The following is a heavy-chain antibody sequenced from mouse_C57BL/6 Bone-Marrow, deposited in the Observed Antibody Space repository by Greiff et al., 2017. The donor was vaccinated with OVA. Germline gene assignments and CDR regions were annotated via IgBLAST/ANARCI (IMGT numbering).Heavy chain of an antibody. CDR3: ASGWLLAWFAY. Sequence: VQLQQSGAELVRPGTSVKVSCKASGYAFTNYLIEWVKQRPGQGLEWIGVINPGSGGTNYNEKFKGKATLTADKSSSTAYMQLSSLTSEDSAVYFCASGWLLAWFAYWGRGTLVTVSA. V-gene: IGHV1-54*01. J-gene: IGHJ3*01. CDR2: INPGSGGT. D-gene: IGHD2-3*01. CDR1: GYAFTNYL.